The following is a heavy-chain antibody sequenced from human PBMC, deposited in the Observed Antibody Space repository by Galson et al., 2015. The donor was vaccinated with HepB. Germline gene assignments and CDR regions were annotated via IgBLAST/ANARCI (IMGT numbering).Heavy chain of an antibody. CDR1: GYTFTSYW. CDR3: ARHETTVVTPKWFDN. D-gene: IGHD4-23*01. CDR2: IYPGDSDT. J-gene: IGHJ4*02. Sequence: QSGAEVKKPGESLKISCKASGYTFTSYWIGWVRQMPGQGLEWMGIIYPGDSDTRYSPSFRGQVTISADKSITTAYLQWGSLKASDTAMYYCARHETTVVTPKWFDNWGQGTLVTVSS. V-gene: IGHV5-51*01.